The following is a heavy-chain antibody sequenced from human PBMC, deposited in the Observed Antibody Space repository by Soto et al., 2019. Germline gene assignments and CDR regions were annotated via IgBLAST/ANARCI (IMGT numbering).Heavy chain of an antibody. Sequence: QVQLVQSGAEVKKPGSSVKVSCKASGGTLNNYGISWVRQAPGQGLEWMGGLIPISGSAKYTEFFRGRITITADTATSTASMELSSLKSEDTAVYYCATQAVAGATGHGMDVWGQGNTVTVSS. D-gene: IGHD6-13*01. CDR3: ATQAVAGATGHGMDV. V-gene: IGHV1-69*06. J-gene: IGHJ6*02. CDR2: LIPISGSA. CDR1: GGTLNNYG.